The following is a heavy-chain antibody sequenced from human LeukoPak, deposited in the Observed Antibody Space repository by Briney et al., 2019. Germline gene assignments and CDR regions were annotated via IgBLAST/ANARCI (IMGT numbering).Heavy chain of an antibody. CDR2: IHYSGST. CDR3: ARAPRGESDAASGFYGVEV. J-gene: IGHJ6*02. D-gene: IGHD3-22*01. V-gene: IGHV4-59*01. CDR1: GSSISTYY. Sequence: PSESLSLTCTVSGSSISTYYWTWIRQPPGKGLEWIVYIHYSGSTNYNPSFESRVTTPVNTSTNHLSLKLTSVTAADSAVYSFARAPRGESDAASGFYGVEVSGQGATVIVSS.